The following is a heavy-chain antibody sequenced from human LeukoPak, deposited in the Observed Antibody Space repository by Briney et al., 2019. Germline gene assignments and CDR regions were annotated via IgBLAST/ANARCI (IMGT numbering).Heavy chain of an antibody. J-gene: IGHJ3*02. V-gene: IGHV3-64*01. Sequence: GGSLRLSCAASGFTFSSYAMHWVRQAPGKGLEYVSAISSNGGSTYYANSVKGRFTISRDNSKNTLYLQMGSLRAEDMAVYYCARDGSGSYYEHAFDIWGQGTMVTVSS. CDR2: ISSNGGST. CDR3: ARDGSGSYYEHAFDI. CDR1: GFTFSSYA. D-gene: IGHD1-26*01.